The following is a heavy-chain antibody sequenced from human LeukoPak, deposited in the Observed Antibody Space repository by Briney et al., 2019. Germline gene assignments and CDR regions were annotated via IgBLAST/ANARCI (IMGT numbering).Heavy chain of an antibody. J-gene: IGHJ4*02. CDR1: GGSFSGYY. V-gene: IGHV4-34*01. CDR3: ARGREITIAVSPQSPYYFDY. Sequence: KPSETLSLTCAVYGGSFSGYYWSWIRQPPGKGLEWIGEINHSGSTNYNPSLKSRVTISVDTSKNQFSLKLSSVTAADTAVYYCARGREITIAVSPQSPYYFDYWGQGTLVTVSS. D-gene: IGHD2-15*01. CDR2: INHSGST.